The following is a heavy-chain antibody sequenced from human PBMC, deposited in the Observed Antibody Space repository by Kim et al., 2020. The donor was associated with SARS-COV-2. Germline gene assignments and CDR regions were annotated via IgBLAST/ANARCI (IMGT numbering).Heavy chain of an antibody. CDR3: SRIGTDHNANGYSQAV. CDR1: GFTFSRYS. D-gene: IGHD4-4*01. J-gene: IGHJ6*01. V-gene: IGHV3-21*06. CDR2: ISSDGSCI. Sequence: GGSLRLSCAASGFTFSRYSMNWVRQAPGKGLEWVASISSDGSCIYYADSVTGRFTISRDNAENSLYLQMGSLRVEDTAVYYCSRIGTDHNANGYSQAVWGRGNPVSVSS.